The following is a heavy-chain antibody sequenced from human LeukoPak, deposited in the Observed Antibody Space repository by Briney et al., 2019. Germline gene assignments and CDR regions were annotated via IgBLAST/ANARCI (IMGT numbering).Heavy chain of an antibody. V-gene: IGHV4-4*07. CDR1: GGSFSSYC. D-gene: IGHD3-22*01. CDR2: IYTTGTS. J-gene: IGHJ4*02. CDR3: ARAGDPSYYDRRGYYFAF. Sequence: SETLSLTCTVFGGSFSSYCWSWVRQPAGKGLEWIGRIYTTGTSKYNPSLQSRVTMSVDKSKRQFSLNVTSVTAADTAVYYCARAGDPSYYDRRGYYFAFWGQGIQVTVSS.